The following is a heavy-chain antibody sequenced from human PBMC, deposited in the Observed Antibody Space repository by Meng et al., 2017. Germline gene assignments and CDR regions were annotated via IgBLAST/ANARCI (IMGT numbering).Heavy chain of an antibody. CDR1: GYTFTSYG. V-gene: IGHV1-18*01. D-gene: IGHD3-9*01. CDR2: ISAYNGNT. Sequence: ASVKVSCKASGYTFTSYGTSWVRQAPGQGLEWMGWISAYNGNTNYAQKLQGRVTMTTDTSTSTAYMELRSLRSDDTAVYYCARDTNYDILTYFPPFDYWGQGTLVTVSS. J-gene: IGHJ4*02. CDR3: ARDTNYDILTYFPPFDY.